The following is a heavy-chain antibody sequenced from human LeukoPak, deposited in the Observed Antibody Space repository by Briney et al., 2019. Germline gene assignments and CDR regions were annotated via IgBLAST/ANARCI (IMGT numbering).Heavy chain of an antibody. CDR1: GFTFSSYA. CDR2: ISGSGGST. Sequence: GGSLRLSCAASGFTFSSYAMNWVRQAPGKGLEWVSGISGSGGSTYYADSVRGRFTISRDNSKNTLYLQMNTLRAEDTAVYYCAKGPGITMTNWYFDLWGRGTLVTVSS. D-gene: IGHD3-22*01. CDR3: AKGPGITMTNWYFDL. V-gene: IGHV3-23*01. J-gene: IGHJ2*01.